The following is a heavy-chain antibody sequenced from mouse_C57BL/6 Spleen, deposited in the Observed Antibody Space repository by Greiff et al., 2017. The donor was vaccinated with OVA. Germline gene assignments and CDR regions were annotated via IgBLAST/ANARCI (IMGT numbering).Heavy chain of an antibody. D-gene: IGHD1-1*01. V-gene: IGHV1-55*01. CDR2: IYPGSGST. Sequence: QVQLQQPGAELVKPGASVKMSCKASGYTFTSYWITWVKQRPGQGLEWIGDIYPGSGSTNYNEKFKSKATLTVDTSSSTAYMQLSSLTSEDSAVYYGAREMVTTVVATPHLDYWGQGTTLTVSS. J-gene: IGHJ2*01. CDR3: AREMVTTVVATPHLDY. CDR1: GYTFTSYW.